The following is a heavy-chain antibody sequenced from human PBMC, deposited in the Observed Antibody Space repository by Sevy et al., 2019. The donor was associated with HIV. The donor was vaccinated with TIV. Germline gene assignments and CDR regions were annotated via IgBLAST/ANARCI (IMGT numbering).Heavy chain of an antibody. D-gene: IGHD3-3*01. CDR1: GFTFRTYS. Sequence: GGSLRLSCAASGFTFRTYSMNWVRQAPGKGLEWLSSISDDSRYIYYSDSVKGRFTISRANAKNLLYLQMNNLEVEETAIYYCARDVTIFGVVSGIDYWGQGNLVTVSS. CDR3: ARDVTIFGVVSGIDY. V-gene: IGHV3-21*04. J-gene: IGHJ4*02. CDR2: ISDDSRYI.